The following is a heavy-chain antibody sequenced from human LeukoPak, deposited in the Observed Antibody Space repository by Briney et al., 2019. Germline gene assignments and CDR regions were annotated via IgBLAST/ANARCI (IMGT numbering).Heavy chain of an antibody. CDR3: ARGYRTNQPHFDY. J-gene: IGHJ4*02. CDR2: IYPGDSDT. Sequence: RGESLKISCKGSGYSFTSYWIGWVRQMPGKGLEWMGIIYPGDSDTRYSPSFQGQVTISADKSISTAYLQWSSLKASDTAMYYCARGYRTNQPHFDYWGQGTLVTVSS. D-gene: IGHD1-1*01. V-gene: IGHV5-51*01. CDR1: GYSFTSYW.